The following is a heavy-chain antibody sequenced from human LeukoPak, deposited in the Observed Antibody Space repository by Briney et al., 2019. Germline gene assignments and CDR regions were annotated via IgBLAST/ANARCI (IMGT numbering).Heavy chain of an antibody. D-gene: IGHD6-13*01. V-gene: IGHV3-30*04. CDR2: ISYDGSNK. Sequence: SGGSLRLSCAASGFTFSSYAMYWVRQAPGKGLEWVAVISYDGSNKYYADSVKGRFTISRDNSKNTLYLQMNSLRAEDTAVYYCARDKWQSIAAAAYGYWFDPWGQGTLVTVSS. CDR1: GFTFSSYA. CDR3: ARDKWQSIAAAAYGYWFDP. J-gene: IGHJ5*02.